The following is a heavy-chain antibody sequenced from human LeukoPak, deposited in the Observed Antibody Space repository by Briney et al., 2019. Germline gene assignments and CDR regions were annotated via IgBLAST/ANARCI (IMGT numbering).Heavy chain of an antibody. Sequence: SETLSLTCTVSGGSISSSSYYWGWIRQPPGKGLEWIGSIYYSGSTYYNPSLKSRVTISVDTSKNQFSLKLSSVTAADTAVYYCARRGYNDYNDAFDIWGQGTMVTVSS. D-gene: IGHD4-11*01. CDR2: IYYSGST. J-gene: IGHJ3*02. CDR1: GGSISSSSYY. CDR3: ARRGYNDYNDAFDI. V-gene: IGHV4-39*01.